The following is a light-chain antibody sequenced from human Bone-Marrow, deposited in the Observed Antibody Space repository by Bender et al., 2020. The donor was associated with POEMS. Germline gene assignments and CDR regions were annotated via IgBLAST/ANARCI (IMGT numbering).Light chain of an antibody. CDR3: SSCTTSGTSYV. V-gene: IGLV2-14*01. Sequence: QSALTQPRSVSGSPGQSVAISCTGTSNDVGGYNHVSWYQHHPDKAPRLMIYEVTKRPSGVSNRFSGSKSGNTASLTISGLQAEDEADYYCSSCTTSGTSYVFGTGTKVTVL. CDR1: SNDVGGYNH. J-gene: IGLJ1*01. CDR2: EVT.